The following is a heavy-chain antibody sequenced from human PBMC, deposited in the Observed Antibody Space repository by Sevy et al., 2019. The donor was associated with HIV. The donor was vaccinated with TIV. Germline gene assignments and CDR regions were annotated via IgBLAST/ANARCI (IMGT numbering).Heavy chain of an antibody. CDR1: GFTFSSYS. V-gene: IGHV3-21*01. J-gene: IGHJ5*01. D-gene: IGHD2-2*01. Sequence: GGSLRLSCAASGFTFSSYSMNWVRQAPGKGLEWVSSISSSSSYIYYADSVKGGFTSSRDNAKNSLYLQMNSLRAEDTAVYYCASARYCSSTSCYDFVSWGQGTLVTVSS. CDR2: ISSSSSYI. CDR3: ASARYCSSTSCYDFVS.